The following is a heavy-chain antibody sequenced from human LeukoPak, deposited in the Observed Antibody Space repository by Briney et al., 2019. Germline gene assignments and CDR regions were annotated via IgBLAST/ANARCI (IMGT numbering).Heavy chain of an antibody. CDR2: IYSGGST. Sequence: GGSLGLSCAASGFTVSSNYMSWVRQAPGKGLEWVSVIYSGGSTYYADSVKGRFTISRDNSKNTLYLQMNSLRAEDTAVYYCARGVYFDYWGQGTLVTVSS. CDR1: GFTVSSNY. J-gene: IGHJ4*02. V-gene: IGHV3-66*01. CDR3: ARGVYFDY.